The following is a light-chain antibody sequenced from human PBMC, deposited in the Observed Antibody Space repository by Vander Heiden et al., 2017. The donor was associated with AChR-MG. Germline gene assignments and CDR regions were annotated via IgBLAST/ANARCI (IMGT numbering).Light chain of an antibody. V-gene: IGLV2-14*01. Sequence: QSALTQPASVSGSPGQSITISCTGTSSDVGGYNYVSWYQQHPGKAPKRMIYEVSNRPSGVSNRFSGSKSGNTASLTISGLQAEDEADDYCSSYTSSSTLVLGGGTKL. J-gene: IGLJ2*01. CDR3: SSYTSSSTLV. CDR1: SSDVGGYNY. CDR2: EVS.